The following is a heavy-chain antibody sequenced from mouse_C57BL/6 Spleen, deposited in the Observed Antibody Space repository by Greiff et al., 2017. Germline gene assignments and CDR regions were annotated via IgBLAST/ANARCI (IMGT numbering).Heavy chain of an antibody. J-gene: IGHJ4*01. V-gene: IGHV1-74*01. Sequence: QVQLQQPGAELVKPGASVKVSCKASGYTFTSYWMHWVKQRPGQGLEWIGRIHPSGSDTNYNQKFKGKATLTVDKSSSTAYMQLSSLTSEDSAVXYGVYAAYYSNYDAMDYWGQGTSVTVSS. CDR2: IHPSGSDT. CDR3: VYAAYYSNYDAMDY. CDR1: GYTFTSYW. D-gene: IGHD2-5*01.